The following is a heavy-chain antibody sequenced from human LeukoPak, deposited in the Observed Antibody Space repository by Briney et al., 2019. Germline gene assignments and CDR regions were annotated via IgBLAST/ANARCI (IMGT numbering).Heavy chain of an antibody. J-gene: IGHJ3*01. V-gene: IGHV3-11*04. D-gene: IGHD3-9*01. CDR3: ARVSNYDILTGYYGSLSY. CDR2: ISSSGSTI. CDR1: GFAFSDYY. Sequence: GGSLRLSCAASGFAFSDYYMSWIRQAPGKGLEWVSYISSSGSTIYYADSVKGRFTISRDNAKNSLYLQMNSLRAEDTAVYYCARVSNYDILTGYYGSLSYWGQGTMVTVSS.